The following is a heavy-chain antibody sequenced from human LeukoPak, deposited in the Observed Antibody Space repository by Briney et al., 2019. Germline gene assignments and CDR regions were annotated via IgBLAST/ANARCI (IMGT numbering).Heavy chain of an antibody. CDR2: INDNGANT. J-gene: IGHJ5*02. Sequence: GGSPRLSCAASGFSFSCYGMNWVRQAPGKGLEWVSTINDNGANTHYADSVKGRFTISRDNSRNTLSLQMNSLRVEDTAIYYCAKDLDSRGKCSDWFDPWGQGTLVTVSS. D-gene: IGHD3-10*02. CDR3: AKDLDSRGKCSDWFDP. V-gene: IGHV3-23*01. CDR1: GFSFSCYG.